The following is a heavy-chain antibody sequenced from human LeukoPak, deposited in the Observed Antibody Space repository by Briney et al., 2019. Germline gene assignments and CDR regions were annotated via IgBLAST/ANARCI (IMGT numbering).Heavy chain of an antibody. CDR2: INPNSGGT. Sequence: ASVKVSCKASGYTFTGYYMHWVRQAPGQGLEWMGWINPNSGGTNYAQKFQGRVTMTRDTSISTAYMELSRLRSDDTAVYYCARDGLYYYDSSGYYYNWFDPWGQGTLVTVSS. CDR1: GYTFTGYY. D-gene: IGHD3-22*01. CDR3: ARDGLYYYDSSGYYYNWFDP. J-gene: IGHJ5*02. V-gene: IGHV1-2*02.